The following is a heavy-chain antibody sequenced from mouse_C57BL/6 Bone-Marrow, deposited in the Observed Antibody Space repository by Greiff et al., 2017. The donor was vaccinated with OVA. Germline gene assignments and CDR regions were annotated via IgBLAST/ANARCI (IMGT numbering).Heavy chain of an antibody. CDR2: IHPNSGST. V-gene: IGHV1-64*01. Sequence: VQLQQPGAELVKPGASVKLSCKASGYTFTSYWMHWVKQRPGQGLEWIGMIHPNSGSTNYNEKFKSKATLTVDKSSSTAYMQLSSLTSEDSAVYYCARDYGKFYWCFDVWGTGTTVTVSA. CDR1: GYTFTSYW. CDR3: ARDYGKFYWCFDV. J-gene: IGHJ1*03. D-gene: IGHD2-1*01.